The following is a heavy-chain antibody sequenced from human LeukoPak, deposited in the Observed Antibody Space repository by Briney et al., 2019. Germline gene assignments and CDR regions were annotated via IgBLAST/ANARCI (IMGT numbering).Heavy chain of an antibody. CDR3: ARADYYDSSGYYYVPEYFQR. D-gene: IGHD3-22*01. Sequence: PGGSLRLSCAASGFTFSSYSMNWVRQAPGKGLEWVSSISSSSYIYYADSVKGRFTISRDNAKNSLYLQMNSLRAEDTAVYYCARADYYDSSGYYYVPEYFQRWGQGTLVTVSS. CDR1: GFTFSSYS. V-gene: IGHV3-21*01. CDR2: ISSSSYI. J-gene: IGHJ1*01.